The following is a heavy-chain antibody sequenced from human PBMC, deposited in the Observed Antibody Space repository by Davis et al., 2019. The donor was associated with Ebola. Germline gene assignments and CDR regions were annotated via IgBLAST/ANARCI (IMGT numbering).Heavy chain of an antibody. CDR1: GFTFSSYS. Sequence: GESLKISCAASGFTFSSYSMNWVRQAPGKGLEWVSSISSSSSYIYYADSVKGRFTISRDNAKNSLYLQMNSLRAEDTAVYYCAKDCITSCYTNRWGQGTLVTVSS. D-gene: IGHD2-2*02. CDR3: AKDCITSCYTNR. CDR2: ISSSSSYI. J-gene: IGHJ4*02. V-gene: IGHV3-21*04.